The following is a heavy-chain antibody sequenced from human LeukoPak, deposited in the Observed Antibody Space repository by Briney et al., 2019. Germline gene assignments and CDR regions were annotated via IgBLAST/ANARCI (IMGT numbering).Heavy chain of an antibody. CDR3: ARGPRFLEWLLFFPDAFDI. Sequence: SETLSLTCAVYGGSFSGYYWSWIRQPPGKGLEWIGEINHSGSTNYNPSLKSRVTISVDTSKNQFSLKLSSVTAADTAVYYCARGPRFLEWLLFFPDAFDIWGQGTMVTVSS. D-gene: IGHD3-3*01. J-gene: IGHJ3*02. CDR1: GGSFSGYY. V-gene: IGHV4-34*01. CDR2: INHSGST.